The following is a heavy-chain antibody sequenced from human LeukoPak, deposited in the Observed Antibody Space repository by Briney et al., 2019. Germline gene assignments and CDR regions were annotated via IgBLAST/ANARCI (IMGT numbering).Heavy chain of an antibody. D-gene: IGHD3-16*01. Sequence: ASVKVSCKASGYTFTGYYIHWVRQAPGHGLEWMGRINPNSGGTNFAQKFQGRVTMTRDTSINIAYMELSRLRSDDTAVFYCATFMILDEGDFDIWGQGTMVTVSS. CDR2: INPNSGGT. CDR1: GYTFTGYY. CDR3: ATFMILDEGDFDI. V-gene: IGHV1-2*06. J-gene: IGHJ3*02.